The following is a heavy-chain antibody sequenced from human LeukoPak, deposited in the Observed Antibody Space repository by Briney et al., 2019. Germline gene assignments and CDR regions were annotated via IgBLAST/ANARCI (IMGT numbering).Heavy chain of an antibody. D-gene: IGHD4-11*01. CDR2: IVVGSGNT. CDR1: GFTFTSSA. Sequence: GTSVKVSCKASGFTFTSSAMQWVRQARGQRLEWIGWIVVGSGNTNYAQKFQERVTITRDMSTSTAYMELSRLRSDDTAVYYCARLTYSNYGYDYWGQGTLVTVSS. J-gene: IGHJ4*02. V-gene: IGHV1-58*02. CDR3: ARLTYSNYGYDY.